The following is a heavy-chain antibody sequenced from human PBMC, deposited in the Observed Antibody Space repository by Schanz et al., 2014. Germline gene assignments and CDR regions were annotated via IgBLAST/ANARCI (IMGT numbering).Heavy chain of an antibody. V-gene: IGHV3-11*06. J-gene: IGHJ5*02. D-gene: IGHD3-10*01. Sequence: GGSLRLSCAASGFSFSDYYMSWIRQAPGKGLEWISFINTGSNYINYADSVKGRFTISRDNSNKTVDLQMNSLRAEDTAVYYCARPALWFGDNCFDPWGQGTLVTVSS. CDR2: INTGSNYI. CDR1: GFSFSDYY. CDR3: ARPALWFGDNCFDP.